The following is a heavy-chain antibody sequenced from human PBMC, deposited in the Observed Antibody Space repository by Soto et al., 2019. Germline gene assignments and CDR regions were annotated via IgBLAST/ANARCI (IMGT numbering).Heavy chain of an antibody. V-gene: IGHV1-18*01. D-gene: IGHD3-3*01. Sequence: ASVKVSCKASGYTFTSYGISWVRQAPGQGLEWMGWISAYNGNTNYAQKLQGRVTMTTDTSTSTAYMELRSLRSDDTAVYYCARDLGKDSRAPDYDFWSGYYRDYYYYYMDVWGKGTTVTVSS. CDR1: GYTFTSYG. CDR3: ARDLGKDSRAPDYDFWSGYYRDYYYYYMDV. CDR2: ISAYNGNT. J-gene: IGHJ6*03.